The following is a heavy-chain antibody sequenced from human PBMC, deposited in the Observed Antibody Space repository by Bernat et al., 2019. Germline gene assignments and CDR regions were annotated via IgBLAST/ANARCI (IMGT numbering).Heavy chain of an antibody. D-gene: IGHD6-19*01. Sequence: QVQLVESGGGVVQPGRSLRLSCAASGFTFSSYGMHWVRQAPGKGLEWVAVIWYDGSNKYYADSVKGRFTISRDNSKNTLYLQMNSLRAEDTAVYYCARDREYSSGWSENDYWGQGTLVTVSS. CDR1: GFTFSSYG. J-gene: IGHJ4*02. CDR2: IWYDGSNK. CDR3: ARDREYSSGWSENDY. V-gene: IGHV3-33*01.